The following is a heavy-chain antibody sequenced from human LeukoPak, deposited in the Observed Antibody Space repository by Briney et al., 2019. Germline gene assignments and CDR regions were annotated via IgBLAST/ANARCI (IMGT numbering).Heavy chain of an antibody. V-gene: IGHV3-21*01. J-gene: IGHJ4*02. Sequence: GGSLRLSCAASGFTFSSYYMNWVRQAPGKGLEWVSSISRSGNYTYYADSVKGRFTISRDNAKNSLYLQMSSLRAEDTAVYYCTRVSYADGGYFDYWGQGTLVTVSS. CDR1: GFTFSSYY. CDR3: TRVSYADGGYFDY. D-gene: IGHD3-16*01. CDR2: ISRSGNYT.